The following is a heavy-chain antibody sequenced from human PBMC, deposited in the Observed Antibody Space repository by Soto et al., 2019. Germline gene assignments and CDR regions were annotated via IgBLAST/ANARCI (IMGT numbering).Heavy chain of an antibody. CDR3: ARDTMATDPFDY. CDR1: GFTFSSYL. Sequence: LRLSCAASGFTFSSYLTHWVRQAPGKGLVWVSRINSDGSTTRYAGSVKGRFTISRDNAKSTLYLQMNSLRAEDTAVYYCARDTMATDPFDYWGQGTLVTVSS. CDR2: INSDGSTT. V-gene: IGHV3-74*01. D-gene: IGHD5-12*01. J-gene: IGHJ4*02.